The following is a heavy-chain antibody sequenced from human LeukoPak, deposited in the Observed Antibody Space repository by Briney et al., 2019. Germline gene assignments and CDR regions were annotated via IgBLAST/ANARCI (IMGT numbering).Heavy chain of an antibody. CDR2: IYHSGST. CDR1: GGSISSGGYY. Sequence: SETLSLTCTVSGGSISSGGYYWSWIRQPPGKGLEWTGYIYHSGSTYYNPSLKSRVTISVDRSKNQFFLKLSSVTAADTAVYYCARDRSVAARPRWFDPWGQGTLVTVSS. D-gene: IGHD6-6*01. J-gene: IGHJ5*02. V-gene: IGHV4-30-2*01. CDR3: ARDRSVAARPRWFDP.